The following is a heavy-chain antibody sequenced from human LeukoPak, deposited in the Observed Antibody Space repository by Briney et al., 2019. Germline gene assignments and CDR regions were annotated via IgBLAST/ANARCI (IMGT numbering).Heavy chain of an antibody. J-gene: IGHJ4*02. V-gene: IGHV1-2*02. D-gene: IGHD2-2*01. CDR3: AREADIVVVSYRAPGDFDY. Sequence: GASVKVSCKASGYTFTGYYMHWVRQAPGQGLEWMGWINPNSGGTNYAQKFQGRVTMTRDTSISTAYMELSRLRSDDTAVYYCAREADIVVVSYRAPGDFDYWGQGTLVTVSS. CDR2: INPNSGGT. CDR1: GYTFTGYY.